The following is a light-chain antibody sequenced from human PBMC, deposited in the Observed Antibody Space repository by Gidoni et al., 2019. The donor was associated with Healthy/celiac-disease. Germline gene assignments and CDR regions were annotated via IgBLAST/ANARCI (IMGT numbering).Light chain of an antibody. CDR2: AAS. J-gene: IGKJ1*01. CDR3: QQSYSTPLT. Sequence: DIQMTQSPSSLSASVGDRVTITCRASQSISSYLNWYQQKPGKAPKLLIYAASSLQSGVPSRFSGIGSGTDFTPTISSLQPEDFATYYCQQSYSTPLTFGQGTKVEIK. V-gene: IGKV1-39*01. CDR1: QSISSY.